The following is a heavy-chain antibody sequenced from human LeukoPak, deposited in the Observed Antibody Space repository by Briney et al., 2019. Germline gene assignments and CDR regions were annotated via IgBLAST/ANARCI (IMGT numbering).Heavy chain of an antibody. V-gene: IGHV4-61*02. D-gene: IGHD3-22*01. CDR1: GGSISSGSYY. Sequence: SETLSLTCTVSGGSISSGSYYWSWIRQPAGKGLEWIGRIYTSGSTNYNPSLKSRVTISVDTSKNQFSLKLSSVTAADTAVYYCAREGGLSTMIGDWAFDIWGQGTMVTVSS. CDR2: IYTSGST. J-gene: IGHJ3*02. CDR3: AREGGLSTMIGDWAFDI.